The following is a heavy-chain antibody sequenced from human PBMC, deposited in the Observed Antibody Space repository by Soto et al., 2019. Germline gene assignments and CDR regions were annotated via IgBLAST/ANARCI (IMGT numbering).Heavy chain of an antibody. CDR2: IYYRGST. V-gene: IGHV4-30-4*01. D-gene: IGHD2-2*02. CDR3: ARVAIACPSSSCYNHYYYSLDV. CDR1: GGSISSDNFF. J-gene: IGHJ6*02. Sequence: SETLSLTCTVSGGSISSDNFFWSWIRQPPGEGLEWIGYIYYRGSTYYSPSLESRLTLLVDTSKNQFSLKLRSVTAADTAVYYCARVAIACPSSSCYNHYYYSLDVWGQGTTVTVSS.